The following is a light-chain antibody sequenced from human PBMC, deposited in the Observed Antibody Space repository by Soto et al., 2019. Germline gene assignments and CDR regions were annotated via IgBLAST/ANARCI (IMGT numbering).Light chain of an antibody. CDR3: QVWDSSSDHRVV. CDR2: DDG. V-gene: IGLV3-21*02. J-gene: IGLJ2*01. Sequence: SYELTQAPSVSVAPGQTARITCGGNNIAIKSVHWYQQKPGQAPVLVVYDDGDRPSGIPERFSGSNSENTATLTITRVEAGDEADYHCQVWDSSSDHRVVFGGGTMVTVL. CDR1: NIAIKS.